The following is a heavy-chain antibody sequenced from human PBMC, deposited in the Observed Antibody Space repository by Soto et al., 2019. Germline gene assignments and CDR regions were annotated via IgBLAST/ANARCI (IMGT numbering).Heavy chain of an antibody. J-gene: IGHJ4*02. D-gene: IGHD4-17*01. CDR1: GLTFSSHD. CDR2: IDADPRNV. Sequence: EVQVVESGGGLVKPGGSLRLSCAASGLTFSSHDFNWVRQAPGKGLEWVSAIDADPRNVYYADSVRGRFTISRDDAKNSLYLQMNSLRVEDTALYYCARRSVTTYHYFDYWGQGTLVTVSS. CDR3: ARRSVTTYHYFDY. V-gene: IGHV3-21*01.